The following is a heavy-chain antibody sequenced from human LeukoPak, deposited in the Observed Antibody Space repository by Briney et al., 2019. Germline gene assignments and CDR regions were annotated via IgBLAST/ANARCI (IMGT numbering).Heavy chain of an antibody. CDR1: GFTFSSYG. Sequence: GGSLRLSCVASGFTFSSYGMSWVRQAPGKGLEWVSGSSGSGGSTYYADSVKGRFTISRDNSKKTLYLQMNSLRAEDTAVYYCAKDRGWLPFAYWGQGTLVTVSS. J-gene: IGHJ4*02. V-gene: IGHV3-23*01. D-gene: IGHD5-24*01. CDR2: SSGSGGST. CDR3: AKDRGWLPFAY.